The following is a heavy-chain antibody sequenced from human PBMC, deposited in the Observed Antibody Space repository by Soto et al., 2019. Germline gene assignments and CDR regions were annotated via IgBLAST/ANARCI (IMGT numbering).Heavy chain of an antibody. Sequence: PGGSLRLSCAASGFTFSTYWMNWFRQAPEKGLVWVSRINSDGSITNYADSVKGRYTISRDNAKNTLFLQMNSLRADDTAVYYCARATYTSSRFDYWGQGALVTSPQ. CDR3: ARATYTSSRFDY. V-gene: IGHV3-74*01. D-gene: IGHD6-13*01. CDR2: INSDGSIT. J-gene: IGHJ4*02. CDR1: GFTFSTYW.